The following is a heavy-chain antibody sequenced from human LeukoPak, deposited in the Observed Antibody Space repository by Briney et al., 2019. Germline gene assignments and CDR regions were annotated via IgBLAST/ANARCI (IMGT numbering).Heavy chain of an antibody. J-gene: IGHJ4*02. Sequence: PSETLSLTCTVSGGSISNYYWSWIRQPPGKGLEWIGYIYNFGSTNYNPSLQSRVTISVDTSKNQISLNLTSVTAADTAAYYFARGSPGAEATPFDSWGQGALVTVSS. D-gene: IGHD1-26*01. CDR2: IYNFGST. CDR3: ARGSPGAEATPFDS. CDR1: GGSISNYY. V-gene: IGHV4-59*01.